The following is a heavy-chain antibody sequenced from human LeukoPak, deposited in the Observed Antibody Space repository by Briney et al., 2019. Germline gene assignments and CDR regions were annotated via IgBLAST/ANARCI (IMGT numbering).Heavy chain of an antibody. V-gene: IGHV3-7*01. CDR3: ASGLGPYYFDY. D-gene: IGHD3-22*01. Sequence: PGGSLRLSCAASGFTFSTYWMSWVRQAPGKGLEWVANINQDGSDKYYVDSVKGRFTISRDNAKNSLYLQMNSLRAEDTAVYYCASGLGPYYFDYWGQGTLVTVSS. CDR2: INQDGSDK. CDR1: GFTFSTYW. J-gene: IGHJ4*02.